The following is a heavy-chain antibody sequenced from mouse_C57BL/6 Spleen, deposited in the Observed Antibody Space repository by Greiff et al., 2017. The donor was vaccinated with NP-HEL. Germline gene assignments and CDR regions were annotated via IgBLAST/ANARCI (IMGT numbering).Heavy chain of an antibody. D-gene: IGHD2-3*01. CDR1: GFTFSSYA. Sequence: EVQLVESGGDLVKPGGSLKLSCAASGFTFSSYAMSWVRQTPDKRLEWVATISSGGGYTYYPDSVKGRFTISRDNAKNTLYLQMSSLKSEDTARDYCAREDGAMDYWGQGTSVTVSS. CDR3: AREDGAMDY. J-gene: IGHJ4*01. CDR2: ISSGGGYT. V-gene: IGHV5-6*01.